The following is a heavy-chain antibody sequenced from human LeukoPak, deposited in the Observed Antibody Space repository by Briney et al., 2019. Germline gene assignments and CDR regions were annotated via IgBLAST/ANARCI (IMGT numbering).Heavy chain of an antibody. CDR3: ARRSDSGSDDGEDYFDY. D-gene: IGHD1-26*01. J-gene: IGHJ4*02. CDR2: MYYDGSS. CDR1: GYSISSGYY. Sequence: SETLSLTCTVSGYSISSGYYWGWIRQPPGEGLEWIGSMYYDGSSYYNPSLKSRVTTSVDTSKNQFSLKLTSVTAADTAVYFCARRSDSGSDDGEDYFDYWGQGTLVTVSS. V-gene: IGHV4-38-2*02.